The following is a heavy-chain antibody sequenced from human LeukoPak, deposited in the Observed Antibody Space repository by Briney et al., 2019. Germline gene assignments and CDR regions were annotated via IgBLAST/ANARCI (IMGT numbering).Heavy chain of an antibody. D-gene: IGHD2-21*02. V-gene: IGHV3-11*01. Sequence: PGGSLRLSCAASGFAFNNYWIHWVRQAPGKGLEWITYISSSGSSIYYADSVKGRFTISRDNAQNSVHLQMNSLRAEDTAVYHCARGSVTSLRHFDYWGQGALVTVSS. CDR3: ARGSVTSLRHFDY. CDR1: GFAFNNYW. J-gene: IGHJ4*02. CDR2: ISSSGSSI.